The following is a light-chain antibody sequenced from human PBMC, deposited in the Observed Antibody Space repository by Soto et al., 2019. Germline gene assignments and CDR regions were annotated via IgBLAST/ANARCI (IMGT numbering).Light chain of an antibody. J-gene: IGLJ1*01. CDR1: SNDIGAYYY. CDR3: SSYTTSSSHV. CDR2: EVS. Sequence: QPVLTQPASVSGSPGQSITISCTGTSNDIGAYYYVAWYRQDPGKVPKLMIYEVSHRPSGVSNRFSGSKSGNTASLTISGLQAEDEADYYCSSYTTSSSHVFGTGTKLTVL. V-gene: IGLV2-14*01.